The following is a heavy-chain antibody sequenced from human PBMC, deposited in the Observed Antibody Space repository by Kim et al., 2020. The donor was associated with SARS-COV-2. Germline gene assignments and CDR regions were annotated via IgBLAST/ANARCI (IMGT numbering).Heavy chain of an antibody. V-gene: IGHV3-30*02. Sequence: RFTISRDNSTNTLYLQMNSLGAEDTAVYYCAKGAAFEYYDILTGYPFDDWGQGTLVTVSS. CDR3: AKGAAFEYYDILTGYPFDD. D-gene: IGHD3-9*01. J-gene: IGHJ4*02.